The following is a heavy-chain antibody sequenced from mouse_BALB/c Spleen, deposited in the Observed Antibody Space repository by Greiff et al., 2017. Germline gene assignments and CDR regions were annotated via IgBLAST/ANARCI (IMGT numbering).Heavy chain of an antibody. CDR2: ISSGSSTI. D-gene: IGHD2-3*01. CDR3: ARGYSYAMDY. V-gene: IGHV5-17*02. Sequence: VKLVESGGGLVQPGGSRKLSCAASGFTFSSFGMHWVRQAPEKGLEWVAYISSGSSTIYYADTVKGRFTISRDNPKNTLFLQMTSLRSEDTAMYYCARGYSYAMDYWGQGTSVTVSS. CDR1: GFTFSSFG. J-gene: IGHJ4*01.